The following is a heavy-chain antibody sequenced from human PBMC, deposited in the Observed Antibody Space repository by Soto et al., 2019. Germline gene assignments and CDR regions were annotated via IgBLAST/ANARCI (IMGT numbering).Heavy chain of an antibody. V-gene: IGHV3-23*01. CDR1: GFTFSILA. J-gene: IGHJ4*02. CDR3: ADDATRTSGWHYFNY. D-gene: IGHD6-19*01. CDR2: IDYTGGTT. Sequence: PGGSLRLSCAASGFTFSILAMGWVRQAPGKGLEWVSVIDYTGGTTYYTDSVKGRFIISRDNSKKILYLQMNSLRTEDTAIYYCADDATRTSGWHYFNYWHRGALVSVSS.